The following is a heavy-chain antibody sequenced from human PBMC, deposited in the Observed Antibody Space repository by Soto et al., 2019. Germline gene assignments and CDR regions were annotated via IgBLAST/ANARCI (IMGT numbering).Heavy chain of an antibody. Sequence: EVQLLESGGGLVQPGGSLRLSCAASGFTFSSYAMSWVRQAPGKGLEWVSAISGSGGSTYYADSVKGRFTISRDNSKNTLYLQMNSLRDEDTAVYYCAKNLGGWGYGDPSYYFDYWGQGTLVTVSS. V-gene: IGHV3-23*01. J-gene: IGHJ4*02. CDR1: GFTFSSYA. CDR3: AKNLGGWGYGDPSYYFDY. CDR2: ISGSGGST. D-gene: IGHD4-17*01.